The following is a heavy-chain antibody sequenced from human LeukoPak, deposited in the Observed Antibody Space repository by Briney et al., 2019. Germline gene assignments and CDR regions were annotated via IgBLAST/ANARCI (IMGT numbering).Heavy chain of an antibody. Sequence: SETLSITCAVYGGSFSGYYWSWIRQPPGKGLEWIGEINHSGSTNYNPSLKSRVTISVDTSKNQFSLKLSSVTAADTAVYYCARSLWGSSWYYYWGQGTLVTVSS. CDR1: GGSFSGYY. D-gene: IGHD6-13*01. CDR2: INHSGST. J-gene: IGHJ4*02. CDR3: ARSLWGSSWYYY. V-gene: IGHV4-34*01.